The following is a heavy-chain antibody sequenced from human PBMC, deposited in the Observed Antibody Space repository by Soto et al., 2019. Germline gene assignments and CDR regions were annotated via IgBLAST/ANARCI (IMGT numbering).Heavy chain of an antibody. CDR3: AREGAAAGSENWFDP. J-gene: IGHJ5*02. CDR2: IYYSGST. Sequence: QVQLQESGPGLVKPSQTLSLTCTVSGGSVSSGGYYWSWIRQHPGKGLEWIGYIYYSGSTYYNPSLKSRVTILVDTSKNQFSLKLSSVTAADTAVYYCAREGAAAGSENWFDPWGQGTLVTVSS. V-gene: IGHV4-31*03. D-gene: IGHD6-13*01. CDR1: GGSVSSGGYY.